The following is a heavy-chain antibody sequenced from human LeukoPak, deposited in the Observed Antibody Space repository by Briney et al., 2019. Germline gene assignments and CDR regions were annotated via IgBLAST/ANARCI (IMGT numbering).Heavy chain of an antibody. J-gene: IGHJ6*03. CDR3: AREEITVTLNYYYYMDV. V-gene: IGHV4-59*01. CDR1: GGSISSYY. Sequence: PSETLSLTCTVSGGSISSYYWSWIRQPPGKGLEWIGYIYYSGSTNYNPSLKSRVTISVDTSKNQFSLKLSSVTAADTAVYYCAREEITVTLNYYYYMDVWGKGTTVTVSS. D-gene: IGHD4-17*01. CDR2: IYYSGST.